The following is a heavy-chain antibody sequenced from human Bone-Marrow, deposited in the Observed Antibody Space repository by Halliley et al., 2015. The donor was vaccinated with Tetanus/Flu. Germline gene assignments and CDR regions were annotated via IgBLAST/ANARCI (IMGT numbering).Heavy chain of an antibody. Sequence: LEWVAFKSFDGRNKYHADSVKGRFTISRDISKNTLSLQMDSLRPEDTAIYYCARVLGHTHFDFWGQGTLVTVSS. V-gene: IGHV3-30*04. J-gene: IGHJ4*02. CDR2: KSFDGRNK. CDR3: ARVLGHTHFDF. D-gene: IGHD1-26*01.